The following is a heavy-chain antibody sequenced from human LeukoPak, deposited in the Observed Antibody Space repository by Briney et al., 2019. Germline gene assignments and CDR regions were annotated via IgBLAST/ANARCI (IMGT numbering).Heavy chain of an antibody. CDR2: IYSGGTT. J-gene: IGHJ3*02. CDR3: ARGPVTRFEI. D-gene: IGHD4-17*01. V-gene: IGHV3-53*01. CDR1: GFIVSSNY. Sequence: RPGGSLRLSCAASGFIVSSNYMSWVRRAPGKGLEWVSVIYSGGTTYYAESVKSRFTISKENSKNPLYLQMNSLRAEDTAVYYCARGPVTRFEIWGQGKMVTVSS.